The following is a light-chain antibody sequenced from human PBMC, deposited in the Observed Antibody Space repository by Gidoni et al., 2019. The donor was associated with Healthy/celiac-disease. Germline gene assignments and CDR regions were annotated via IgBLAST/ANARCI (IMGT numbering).Light chain of an antibody. CDR1: QTVSSY. CDR2: DAS. Sequence: ELVLTQSPATLSWSPGERANLSCRASQTVSSYLAWYQQKPGQAPRLLIYDASNRATGIPARFSGSGSGTDFTLTISSLEPEDFAVYYCQQRSNWPPLTFGGGTKVEIK. V-gene: IGKV3-11*01. J-gene: IGKJ4*01. CDR3: QQRSNWPPLT.